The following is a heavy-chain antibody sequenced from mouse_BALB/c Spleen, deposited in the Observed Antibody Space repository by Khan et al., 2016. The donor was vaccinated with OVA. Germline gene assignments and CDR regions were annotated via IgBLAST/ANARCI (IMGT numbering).Heavy chain of an antibody. CDR1: GFTFSLYS. CDR3: ATHLTGSFAY. J-gene: IGHJ3*01. CDR2: ISSDGDYT. D-gene: IGHD4-1*01. V-gene: IGHV5-6*02. Sequence: EVKLEESGGDLVKSGGSLKLSCAASGFTFSLYSMSWVRQTPDKRLEWVATISSDGDYTYYPDSVKGRFNISRDNAKNTLYLQMSSLKSEDTAIYYCATHLTGSFAYWGQGTLVTVSA.